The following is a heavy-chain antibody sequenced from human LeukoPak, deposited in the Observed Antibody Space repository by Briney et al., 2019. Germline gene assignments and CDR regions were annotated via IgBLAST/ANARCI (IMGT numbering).Heavy chain of an antibody. V-gene: IGHV1-46*01. CDR3: ARGLPNYYYGMDV. J-gene: IGHJ6*02. CDR1: GYTFTNYY. D-gene: IGHD5-12*01. Sequence: ASVKVSCKASGYTFTNYYMHWVRQAPGQGLEWMGTINPSGGSTSYAQKFQGRVTMTRDTSTSTVYMELSSLRSEDTAVYYCARGLPNYYYGMDVWGQGTTVTVSS. CDR2: INPSGGST.